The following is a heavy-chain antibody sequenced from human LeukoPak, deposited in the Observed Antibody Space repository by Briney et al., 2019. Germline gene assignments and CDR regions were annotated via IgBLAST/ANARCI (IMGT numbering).Heavy chain of an antibody. CDR2: ISWNSGSI. D-gene: IGHD3-3*01. Sequence: GGSLRLSCAASGFTFDDYAMHWVRHAPGKGLEWVSGISWNSGSIGYADSVKGRFTISRDNAKNSLYLQMNSLRAEDTAVYYCARDISRVVFLEWLTVSNLWGQGTTVTVSS. CDR3: ARDISRVVFLEWLTVSNL. CDR1: GFTFDDYA. J-gene: IGHJ6*02. V-gene: IGHV3-9*01.